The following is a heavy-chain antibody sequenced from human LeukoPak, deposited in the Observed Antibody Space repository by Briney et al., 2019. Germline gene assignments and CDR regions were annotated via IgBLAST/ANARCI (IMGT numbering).Heavy chain of an antibody. Sequence: PLETLSLTCSVSGDSFSNYYWTWIRQPPGKGLEWIGYVYYSGSTNYNPSLKTRLHLSVDTSKNRFSLKLSSVTAADTAVYYCASSPRLTTSWFLFDSWGHGTLVTVSS. CDR1: GDSFSNYY. D-gene: IGHD2-2*01. CDR3: ASSPRLTTSWFLFDS. J-gene: IGHJ5*01. V-gene: IGHV4-59*08. CDR2: VYYSGST.